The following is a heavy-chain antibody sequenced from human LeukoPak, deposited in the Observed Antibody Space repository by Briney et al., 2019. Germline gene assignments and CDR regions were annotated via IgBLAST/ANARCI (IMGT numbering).Heavy chain of an antibody. J-gene: IGHJ4*02. V-gene: IGHV3-21*01. CDR1: GFTFSTFA. CDR3: ASLIEAGRGDY. CDR2: IRTRSSYI. D-gene: IGHD6-13*01. Sequence: KPGGSLRLSCAASGFTFSTFAMNWVRQAPGKGLEWVSSIRTRSSYIYYADSVMGRFTISRDNAKNSVYLQMNSLRVEDTAVYYCASLIEAGRGDYWGQGTLVTVSS.